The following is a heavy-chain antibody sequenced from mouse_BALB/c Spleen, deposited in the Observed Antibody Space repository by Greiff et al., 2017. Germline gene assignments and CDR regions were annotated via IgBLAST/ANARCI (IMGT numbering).Heavy chain of an antibody. CDR3: ARQGWDGAWFAY. Sequence: EVMLVESGGGLVKPGGSLKLSCAASGFAFSSYDMSWVRQTPEKRLEWVAYISSGGGSTYYPDTVKGRFTISRDNAKNTLYLQMSSLKSEDTAMYYCARQGWDGAWFAYWGQGTTLTVSS. CDR2: ISSGGGST. J-gene: IGHJ2*01. CDR1: GFAFSSYD. V-gene: IGHV5-12-1*01. D-gene: IGHD4-1*01.